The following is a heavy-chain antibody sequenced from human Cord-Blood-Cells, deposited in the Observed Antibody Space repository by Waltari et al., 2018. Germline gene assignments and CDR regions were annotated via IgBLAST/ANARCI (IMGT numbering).Heavy chain of an antibody. CDR2: ISYDGSNK. CDR1: GFTFSSYA. Sequence: QVQLVESGGGVVQPGRSLRLSCAASGFTFSSYARHWVRQAPGKGLEWVAVISYDGSNKDYADSVKCRFTIARDNYKNTLYMQMNSLRAEDTAVYYCARDQITLDAFDIWGQGTMVTVSS. CDR3: ARDQITLDAFDI. J-gene: IGHJ3*02. V-gene: IGHV3-30-3*01.